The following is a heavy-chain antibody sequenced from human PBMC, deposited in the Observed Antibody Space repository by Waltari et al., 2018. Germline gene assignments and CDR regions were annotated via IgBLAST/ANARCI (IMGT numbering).Heavy chain of an antibody. J-gene: IGHJ4*02. CDR2: ISYDGSNK. D-gene: IGHD2-8*01. V-gene: IGHV3-30*03. Sequence: SCAASGFTFSSYGMHWVRQAPGKGLEWVAVISYDGSNKYYADSVKGRFTISRDNSKNTLYLQMNSLRAEDTAVYYCAREGLIVLMVYVPTYYFDYWGQGTLVTVSS. CDR1: GFTFSSYG. CDR3: AREGLIVLMVYVPTYYFDY.